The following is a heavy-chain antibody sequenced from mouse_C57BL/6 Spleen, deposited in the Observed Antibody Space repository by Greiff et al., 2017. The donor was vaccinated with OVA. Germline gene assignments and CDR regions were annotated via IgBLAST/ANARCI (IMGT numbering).Heavy chain of an antibody. CDR3: AREVDSSGYFDY. V-gene: IGHV1-19*01. Sequence: VQLKESGPVLVKPGASVKMSCKASGYTFTDYYMNWVKQSHGKSLEWIGVINPYNGGTSYNQKFKGKATLTVDKSSSTAYMELNSLTSEDSAVYYCAREVDSSGYFDYWGQGTTLTVSS. CDR1: GYTFTDYY. D-gene: IGHD3-2*02. CDR2: INPYNGGT. J-gene: IGHJ2*01.